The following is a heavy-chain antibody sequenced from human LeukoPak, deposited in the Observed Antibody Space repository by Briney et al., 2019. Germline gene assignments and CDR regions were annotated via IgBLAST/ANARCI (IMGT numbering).Heavy chain of an antibody. J-gene: IGHJ6*02. D-gene: IGHD3-9*01. CDR3: ATANYDILTGYAHYYGMDV. V-gene: IGHV1-24*01. CDR2: FDPEDGET. CDR1: GYTLTELS. Sequence: GASVKVSCKVSGYTLTELSMHWVRQAPGKGLEWMGGFDPEDGETIYAQKFQGRVTMAEDTSTDTAYMELSSLRSEDTAVYYCATANYDILTGYAHYYGMDVRGQGTTVTVSS.